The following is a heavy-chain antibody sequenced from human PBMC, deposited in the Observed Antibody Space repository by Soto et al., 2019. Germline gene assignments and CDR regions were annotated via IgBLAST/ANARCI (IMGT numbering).Heavy chain of an antibody. Sequence: QVQLVESGGGVVQPGRSLRLSCAASGFTFSSYAMHWVRQAPGKGLEWVAVISYDGSNKYYADSVKGRFTISRDNSKNTLYRQMNSLGAEDTAVYYGAGVGLLESSSWYGYAFDIWGQGTMVTVSS. D-gene: IGHD6-13*01. CDR1: GFTFSSYA. CDR2: ISYDGSNK. CDR3: AGVGLLESSSWYGYAFDI. V-gene: IGHV3-30-3*01. J-gene: IGHJ3*02.